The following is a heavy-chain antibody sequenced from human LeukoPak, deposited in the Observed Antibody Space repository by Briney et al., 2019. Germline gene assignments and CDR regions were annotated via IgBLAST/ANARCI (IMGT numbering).Heavy chain of an antibody. Sequence: GGSLRLSCAASGFTFSSYGMHWVRQAPGKGLEWVSAISGSGGSTYYADSVKGRFTFSRDNSKNTLYLQMNSLRAEDTAVYYCARPYVPLREYYFDYWGQGTLVTVSS. CDR2: ISGSGGST. V-gene: IGHV3-NL1*01. CDR1: GFTFSSYG. CDR3: ARPYVPLREYYFDY. D-gene: IGHD3-10*01. J-gene: IGHJ4*02.